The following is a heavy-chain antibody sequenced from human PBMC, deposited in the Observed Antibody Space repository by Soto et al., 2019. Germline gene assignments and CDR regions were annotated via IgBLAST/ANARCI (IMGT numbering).Heavy chain of an antibody. Sequence: QVQLVESGGGVVQPGRSLRLSCAASGFTFSTYAMHWVRQAPGKGLEWVAVISYDGTKKYYADCVKGRLTISRDNSKNTLNLQMNSLRDEDTAVYYCARADSGDYDPNDYYYYGMDVWGRGTTVTVSS. CDR3: ARADSGDYDPNDYYYYGMDV. CDR1: GFTFSTYA. D-gene: IGHD4-17*01. J-gene: IGHJ6*02. V-gene: IGHV3-30-3*01. CDR2: ISYDGTKK.